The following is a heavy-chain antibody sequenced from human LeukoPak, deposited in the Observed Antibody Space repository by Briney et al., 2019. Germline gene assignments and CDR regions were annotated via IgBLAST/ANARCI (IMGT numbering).Heavy chain of an antibody. J-gene: IGHJ4*02. Sequence: GGSLSLSCAASGFTFSSYSMNWVRQAPGKGLEWVSYISSSSSTIYYADSVKGRFTISRDNAKNSLYLQMNSLRDEDTAVYYCARDGLLDGIVVVPAGFDYWGQGTLVTVSS. CDR2: ISSSSSTI. D-gene: IGHD2-2*01. CDR1: GFTFSSYS. CDR3: ARDGLLDGIVVVPAGFDY. V-gene: IGHV3-48*02.